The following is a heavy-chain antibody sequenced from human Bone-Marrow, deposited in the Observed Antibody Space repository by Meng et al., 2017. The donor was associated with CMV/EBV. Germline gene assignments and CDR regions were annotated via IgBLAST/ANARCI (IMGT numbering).Heavy chain of an antibody. CDR1: GGSISSYY. CDR3: ARARYSSSWPDD. CDR2: TYYSGST. D-gene: IGHD6-13*01. V-gene: IGHV4-59*01. J-gene: IGHJ4*01. Sequence: SETLSLTCTVSGGSISSYYWCWIRQPPGKGLEWIGYTYYSGSTNYNPSLKSRVTISVDTSKNQFSLKLSSVTAADTAVYYCARARYSSSWPDDWGQGPLVTCAS.